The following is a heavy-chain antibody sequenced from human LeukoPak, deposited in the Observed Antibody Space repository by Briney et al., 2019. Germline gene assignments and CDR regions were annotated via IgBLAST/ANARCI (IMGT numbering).Heavy chain of an antibody. Sequence: SETLSLTCTVSGGSISSYYWSWIRQSPGKGLECIGYIHYTGSTNYNPSLKSRVTISLDTSRNQFSLKLTSVTAADTAVYYCAKSNGYGLVDIWGQGTMVTVSS. CDR1: GGSISSYY. D-gene: IGHD3-10*01. CDR3: AKSNGYGLVDI. J-gene: IGHJ3*02. V-gene: IGHV4-59*12. CDR2: IHYTGST.